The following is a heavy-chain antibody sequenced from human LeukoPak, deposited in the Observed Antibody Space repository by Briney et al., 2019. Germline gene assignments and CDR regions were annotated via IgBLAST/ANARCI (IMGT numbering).Heavy chain of an antibody. CDR1: GGSISSGSYY. J-gene: IGHJ6*03. D-gene: IGHD6-13*01. CDR3: ARGGSSSWYLNDYYYYYYMDV. Sequence: PSQTLSLTCTVSGGSISSGSYYWSWIRQPAGKGLEWIGRIYTSGSTNYNPSLNSRVTISVDTSKNQFSLKLSSVTAADTAVYYCARGGSSSWYLNDYYYYYYMDVWGKGTTVTVSS. V-gene: IGHV4-61*02. CDR2: IYTSGST.